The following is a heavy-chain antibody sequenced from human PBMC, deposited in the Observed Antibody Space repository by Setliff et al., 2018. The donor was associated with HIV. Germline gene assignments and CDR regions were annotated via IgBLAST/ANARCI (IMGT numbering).Heavy chain of an antibody. V-gene: IGHV4-34*01. D-gene: IGHD3-3*01. CDR2: INQSGNT. CDR1: GGSFSGYY. Sequence: SETLSLTCTVYGGSFSGYYWSWIRQPPGMGLEWIGEINQSGNTNYNPSLKSRVTISADPSKNQFSLKLSSVTAADTAVYYCATCSVGWSREEHPRPDGAFHIWGQGSMVTVSS. CDR3: ATCSVGWSREEHPRPDGAFHI. J-gene: IGHJ3*02.